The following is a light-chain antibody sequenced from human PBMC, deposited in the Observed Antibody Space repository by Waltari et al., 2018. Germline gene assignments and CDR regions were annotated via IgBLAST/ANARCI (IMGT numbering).Light chain of an antibody. V-gene: IGLV1-47*01. Sequence: SVLTQPPSASGTPGQPVTIPCSGSSSNIGGNFFYWFQQLPGTAPNLLIYKNNQRPSGVPDRFSGSKSGTSASLAISGLRSEDEADYYCASWDDSLSGWVFGGGTKLTLL. CDR2: KNN. CDR3: ASWDDSLSGWV. J-gene: IGLJ3*02. CDR1: SSNIGGNF.